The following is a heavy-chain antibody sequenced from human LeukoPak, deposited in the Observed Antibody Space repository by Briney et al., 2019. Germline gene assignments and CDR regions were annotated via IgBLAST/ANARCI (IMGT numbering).Heavy chain of an antibody. CDR1: GFTFSTFW. J-gene: IGHJ4*02. Sequence: PGGSLRLSCAASGFTFSTFWMTWVRQAPGKGLEWVANIKQDGSEKYYVDSVKGRFTISRDNAKNSLYLQMNSLRAEDTAVYYCARDRGRSRGSNYGYFDYRGQGTLVTVSS. V-gene: IGHV3-7*01. CDR2: IKQDGSEK. D-gene: IGHD5-18*01. CDR3: ARDRGRSRGSNYGYFDY.